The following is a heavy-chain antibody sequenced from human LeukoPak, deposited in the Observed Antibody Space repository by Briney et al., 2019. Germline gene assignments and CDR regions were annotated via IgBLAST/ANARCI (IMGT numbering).Heavy chain of an antibody. CDR1: GFTFSSYW. Sequence: PGGSLRLSCAASGFTFSSYWMSWVRQAPGKGLEWVSYISSSGSTIYYADSVKGRFTISRDNSKNTLYLQMNSLRAEDTAVYYCAKEAYDSSGYYWGRFDYWGQGTLVTVSS. V-gene: IGHV3-48*01. D-gene: IGHD3-22*01. CDR3: AKEAYDSSGYYWGRFDY. CDR2: ISSSGSTI. J-gene: IGHJ4*02.